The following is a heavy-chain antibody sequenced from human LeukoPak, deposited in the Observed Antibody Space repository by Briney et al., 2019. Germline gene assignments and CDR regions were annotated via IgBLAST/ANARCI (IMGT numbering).Heavy chain of an antibody. V-gene: IGHV5-51*01. CDR3: ARGRDGYNRPFDY. D-gene: IGHD5-24*01. CDR2: IYPDDSNT. J-gene: IGHJ4*02. Sequence: GESLKISCQGSGYNFPIYWIGWVRQMPGQGLEWMGIIYPDDSNTIYGPSFQGQVTISADKSINTAYLEWSSLKASDTAMYYCARGRDGYNRPFDYWGQGTLVTVSS. CDR1: GYNFPIYW.